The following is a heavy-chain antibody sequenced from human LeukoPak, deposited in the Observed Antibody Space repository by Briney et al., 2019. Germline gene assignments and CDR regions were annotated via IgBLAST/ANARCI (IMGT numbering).Heavy chain of an antibody. CDR2: ISGSGGST. Sequence: GGSLRLSCAASGFTFSSYVMSWVRQAPGKGLEWVSAISGSGGSTYYADSVKGRFTISRDNSKNTLYLQMNSLRAEDTAVYYCAKGPLEPYSYCYLGYWGQGTLVTVSS. CDR1: GFTFSSYV. CDR3: AKGPLEPYSYCYLGY. J-gene: IGHJ4*02. D-gene: IGHD5-18*01. V-gene: IGHV3-23*01.